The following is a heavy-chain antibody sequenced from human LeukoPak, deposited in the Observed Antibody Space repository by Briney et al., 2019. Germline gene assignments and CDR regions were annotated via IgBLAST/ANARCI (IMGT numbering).Heavy chain of an antibody. Sequence: PSETLSLTCAVNGGSFSGYYWSWIRQPPGKGLEWIGEINHSGSTNYNPSLKSRVTISVDTSKNQFSLKLSSVTAADTAVYYCARGAGYCSSTSCYFDYWGQGTLVTVSS. J-gene: IGHJ4*02. CDR2: INHSGST. D-gene: IGHD2-2*03. V-gene: IGHV4-34*01. CDR3: ARGAGYCSSTSCYFDY. CDR1: GGSFSGYY.